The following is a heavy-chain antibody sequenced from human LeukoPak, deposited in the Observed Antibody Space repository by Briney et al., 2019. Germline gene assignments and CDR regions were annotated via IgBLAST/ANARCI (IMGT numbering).Heavy chain of an antibody. CDR3: ARHLRDWFGELGLLDY. V-gene: IGHV4-34*01. D-gene: IGHD3-10*01. CDR2: IYYSGST. CDR1: GGSFSGYY. J-gene: IGHJ4*02. Sequence: SETLSLTCAVYGGSFSGYYWSWIRQPPGKGLEWIGSIYYSGSTYYNPSLKSRVTISVDTSKNQFSLKLSSVTAADTAVYYCARHLRDWFGELGLLDYWGQGTLVTVSS.